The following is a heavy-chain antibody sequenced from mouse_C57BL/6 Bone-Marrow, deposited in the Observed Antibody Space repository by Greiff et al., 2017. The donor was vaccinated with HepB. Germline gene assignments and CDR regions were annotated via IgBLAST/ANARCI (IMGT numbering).Heavy chain of an antibody. V-gene: IGHV1-82*01. CDR2: IYPGDGDT. CDR3: ARWAALVAMDY. Sequence: QVQLQQSGPELVKPGASVKISCKASGYAFSSSWMNWVKQRPGKGLEWIGRIYPGDGDTNYNGKFKGKATLTADKSSSTAYMQLRSLTSEDSAVYFCARWAALVAMDYWGQGTSGPVSS. J-gene: IGHJ4*01. CDR1: GYAFSSSW. D-gene: IGHD6-1*01.